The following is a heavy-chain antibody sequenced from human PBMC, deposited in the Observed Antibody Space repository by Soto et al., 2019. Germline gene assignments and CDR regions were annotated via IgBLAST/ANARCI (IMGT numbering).Heavy chain of an antibody. V-gene: IGHV3-23*01. J-gene: IGHJ6*02. CDR3: AKDIGGSDPLGNYYYYGMDV. D-gene: IGHD1-26*01. CDR1: GFTFSSYA. CDR2: ISGSGGST. Sequence: GGSLRLSCAASGFTFSSYAMSWVRQAPGKGLEWVSAISGSGGSTYYADSVKGRFTISRDNSKNTLYLQMNSLRAEDTAVYYCAKDIGGSDPLGNYYYYGMDVWGQGTTVTVSS.